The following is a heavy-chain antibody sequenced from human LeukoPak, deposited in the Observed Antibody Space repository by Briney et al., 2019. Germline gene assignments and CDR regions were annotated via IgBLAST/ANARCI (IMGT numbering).Heavy chain of an antibody. CDR1: GFTFSSYA. D-gene: IGHD1-26*01. Sequence: GGSLRPSCAASGFTFSSYAMSWVRQAPGKGLEWVSAISGSGGSTYYADSVKGRFTISRDNSKNTLYLQTNSLRAEDTAVYYCATRYSGSYHFDYWGQGTLVTVSS. CDR2: ISGSGGST. J-gene: IGHJ4*02. V-gene: IGHV3-23*01. CDR3: ATRYSGSYHFDY.